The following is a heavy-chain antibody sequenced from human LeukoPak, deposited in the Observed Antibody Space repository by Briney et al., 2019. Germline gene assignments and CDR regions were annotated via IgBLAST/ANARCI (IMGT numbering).Heavy chain of an antibody. J-gene: IGHJ4*02. CDR1: GYTFTSYG. CDR3: ARDGGGYDSSFDY. V-gene: IGHV1-18*01. Sequence: GASVKVSCKASGYTFTSYGISWVRQAPGQGLEWMGWISAYNGNTNYAQKFQGRVTITADESTSTAYMELSSLRSEDTAVYYCARDGGGYDSSFDYWGQGTLVTVSS. D-gene: IGHD5-12*01. CDR2: ISAYNGNT.